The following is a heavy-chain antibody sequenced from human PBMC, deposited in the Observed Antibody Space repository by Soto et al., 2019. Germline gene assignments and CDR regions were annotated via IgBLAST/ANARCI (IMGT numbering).Heavy chain of an antibody. V-gene: IGHV3-33*01. CDR1: GFTFSSYG. CDR3: ARGGRRGGYYSYYFDY. CDR2: IWYDGSNK. D-gene: IGHD3-22*01. J-gene: IGHJ4*02. Sequence: QVQLVESGGGVVQPGRSLRLSCAASGFTFSSYGMHWVRQAPGKGLEWVAVIWYDGSNKYYADSVKGRFTISRDNSKNALYLQMNSLRAEDTAVYYCARGGRRGGYYSYYFDYRGQGNLVTVSA.